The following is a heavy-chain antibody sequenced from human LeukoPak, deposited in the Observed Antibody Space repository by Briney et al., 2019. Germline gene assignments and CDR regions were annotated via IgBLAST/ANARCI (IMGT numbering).Heavy chain of an antibody. CDR3: AREVITTGRRGSFEL. J-gene: IGHJ3*01. V-gene: IGHV3-53*04. CDR2: IYSGDST. Sequence: PGGSLRLSCAASGFTVSTHYMSCVRQAPGEGPEWVSGIYSGDSTYYADSVKGRFTISRHNSKNTLYLQMSSLRAEDTAIYYCAREVITTGRRGSFELWGPGTMVTVSS. D-gene: IGHD1-14*01. CDR1: GFTVSTHY.